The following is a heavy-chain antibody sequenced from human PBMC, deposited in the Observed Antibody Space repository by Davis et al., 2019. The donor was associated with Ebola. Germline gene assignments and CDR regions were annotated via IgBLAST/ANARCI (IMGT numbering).Heavy chain of an antibody. J-gene: IGHJ6*02. CDR3: ASSTAVNV. Sequence: SCAASGFTFSSYGMHWVRQAPGKGLEWAAVISYDGSNKYYADSVKGRFTISRDNSKNTLYLQMNSLRAEDTAVYYCASSTAVNVWGQGTTVTVSS. CDR1: GFTFSSYG. CDR2: ISYDGSNK. D-gene: IGHD5-18*01. V-gene: IGHV3-30*03.